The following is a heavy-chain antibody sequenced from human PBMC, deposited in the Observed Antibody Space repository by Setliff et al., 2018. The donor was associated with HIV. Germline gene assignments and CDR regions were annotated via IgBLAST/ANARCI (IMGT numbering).Heavy chain of an antibody. J-gene: IGHJ6*03. CDR1: GDTFNSYA. V-gene: IGHV1-69*13. D-gene: IGHD3-22*01. Sequence: SVKVSCKASGDTFNSYAISWVRQAPGQGLEWMGGVMPIFGTANYAQKFQGRVTITADESTSTAYMELSSLRSEDTAVYYCAKGGYYDSTGYYYYYLYYLDEWGKGTTVTVSS. CDR3: AKGGYYDSTGYYYYYLYYLDE. CDR2: VMPIFGTA.